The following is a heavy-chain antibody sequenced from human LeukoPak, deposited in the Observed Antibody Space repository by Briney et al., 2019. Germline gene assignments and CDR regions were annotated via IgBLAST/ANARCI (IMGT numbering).Heavy chain of an antibody. CDR1: GFTFSGSA. CDR3: TRSRGYYYDSSGYYYVDY. J-gene: IGHJ4*02. Sequence: GGSLRLSCADSGFTFSGSAMHWVRQASGKGLEWVGRIRSNANSYATAYAASVKGRFTISRDDSKNTAYLQMNSLKTEDTAVYYCTRSRGYYYDSSGYYYVDYWGQGTLVTVSS. V-gene: IGHV3-73*01. CDR2: IRSNANSYAT. D-gene: IGHD3-22*01.